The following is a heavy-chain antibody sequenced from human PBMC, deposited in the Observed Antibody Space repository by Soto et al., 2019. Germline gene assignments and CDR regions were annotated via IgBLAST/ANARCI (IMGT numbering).Heavy chain of an antibody. J-gene: IGHJ6*02. D-gene: IGHD6-6*01. CDR2: ISDDGTKN. V-gene: IGHV3-30*09. CDR1: GFTFSTYA. Sequence: QVQLVESGGGVVQPGRSLRLSCAASGFTFSTYAMHWVRQAPGKGLEWVAVISDDGTKNSYADSVKGRFAVSRDNFRNTLYLQSSRLRGEDTAVYYCARIPLKSSPSGGYYYNGMDVWGQGTTVTVS. CDR3: ARIPLKSSPSGGYYYNGMDV.